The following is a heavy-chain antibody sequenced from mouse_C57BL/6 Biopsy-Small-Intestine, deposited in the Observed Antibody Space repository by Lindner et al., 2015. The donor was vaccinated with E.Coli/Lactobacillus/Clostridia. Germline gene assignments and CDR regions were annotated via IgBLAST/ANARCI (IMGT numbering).Heavy chain of an antibody. J-gene: IGHJ4*01. V-gene: IGHV1-19*01. CDR2: INPYNGGT. D-gene: IGHD1-1*01. Sequence: VQLQESGPVLVKPGASVKMSCKASGYTFTDYYMNWVKQSHGKSLEWIGVINPYNGGTSYNQKFRGKATLTVDKSSSTAYMELNSLTSEDSAVYYCARGPYGSSFYYAMDYWGQGTSVTVSS. CDR1: GYTFTDYY. CDR3: ARGPYGSSFYYAMDY.